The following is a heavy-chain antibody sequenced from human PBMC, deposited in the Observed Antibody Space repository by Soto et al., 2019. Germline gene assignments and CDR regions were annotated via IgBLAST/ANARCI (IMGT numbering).Heavy chain of an antibody. Sequence: PGGSLRLSCAASGFTFSSYEMNWVRQAPGKGLEWVSYISSSGSTIYYADSVKGRFTISRDNAKNSLYLQMNSLRAEDTAVYYCARDKFQLDYYYGMDVWGQGTTVTVS. CDR2: ISSSGSTI. D-gene: IGHD6-6*01. CDR3: ARDKFQLDYYYGMDV. V-gene: IGHV3-48*03. CDR1: GFTFSSYE. J-gene: IGHJ6*02.